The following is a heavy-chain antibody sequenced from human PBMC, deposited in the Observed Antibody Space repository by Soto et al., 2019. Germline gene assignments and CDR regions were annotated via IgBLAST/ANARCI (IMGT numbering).Heavy chain of an antibody. D-gene: IGHD3-10*02. CDR3: ARGVVFGEFSS. CDR2: IYYSGST. Sequence: QVQLKESGPGLVKPSETLSLTCTVSGGSISSYYWSWIRQPPGKGLEWIGYIYYSGSTNYNPSLKSRVTISVDTSKNQFSLKLSSVTAADTAVYYCARGVVFGEFSSWGQGTLVTVSS. J-gene: IGHJ4*02. V-gene: IGHV4-59*01. CDR1: GGSISSYY.